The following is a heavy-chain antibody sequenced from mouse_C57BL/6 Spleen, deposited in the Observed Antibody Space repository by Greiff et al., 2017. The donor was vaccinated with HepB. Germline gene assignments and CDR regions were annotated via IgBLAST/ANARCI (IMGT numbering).Heavy chain of an antibody. Sequence: EVKLVESGPGLVKPSQSLSLTCSVTGYSITSGYYWNWIRQFPGNKLEWMGYISYDGSNNYNPSLKNRISITRDTSKNQFFLKLNSVTTEDTATYYCARASYGNYVGYAMDYWGQGTSVTVSS. CDR3: ARASYGNYVGYAMDY. D-gene: IGHD2-1*01. CDR2: ISYDGSN. V-gene: IGHV3-6*01. J-gene: IGHJ4*01. CDR1: GYSITSGYY.